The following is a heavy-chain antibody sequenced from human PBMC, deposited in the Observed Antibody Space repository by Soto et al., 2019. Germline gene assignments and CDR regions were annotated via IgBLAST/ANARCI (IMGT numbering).Heavy chain of an antibody. J-gene: IGHJ4*02. D-gene: IGHD3-22*01. CDR3: ARATRIVRIVMFDF. CDR1: GYTFISYG. CDR2: ISAYNGNT. V-gene: IGHV1-18*01. Sequence: ASVKVSCKASGYTFISYGISWVRQAPGQGLEWMGWISAYNGNTNYAQKFQGRVNMTTDTSTSTAYMETRSLTSDDTAVYYCARATRIVRIVMFDFWGQRTLVPVSS.